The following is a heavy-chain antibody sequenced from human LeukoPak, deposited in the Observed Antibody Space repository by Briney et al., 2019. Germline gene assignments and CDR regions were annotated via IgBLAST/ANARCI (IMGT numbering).Heavy chain of an antibody. J-gene: IGHJ4*02. D-gene: IGHD1-26*01. CDR2: ISGSGGST. CDR1: SSXA. Sequence: SSXAMSWVRQAPGKGLEWVSAISGSGGSTYYADSVKARFTISRDNSKNTLYLQMNSLRAEDTAVYYCAKDGFLAATRLRVDYWGQGTLVTVSS. CDR3: AKDGFLAATRLRVDY. V-gene: IGHV3-23*01.